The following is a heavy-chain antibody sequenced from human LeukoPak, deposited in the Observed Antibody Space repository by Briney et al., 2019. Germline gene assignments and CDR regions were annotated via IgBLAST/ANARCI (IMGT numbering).Heavy chain of an antibody. CDR3: ARETILAVAGDF. D-gene: IGHD6-19*01. V-gene: IGHV3-48*01. CDR2: ISSTSITM. Sequence: PGGSLRLSCAASGFTFNRNNMNWVRQAPGKGLEWVSYISSTSITMYYADSVKGRFTISRDNAKNSRYLQMNSLRADDTAVYYCARETILAVAGDFWGQGTLVTVSS. J-gene: IGHJ4*02. CDR1: GFTFNRNN.